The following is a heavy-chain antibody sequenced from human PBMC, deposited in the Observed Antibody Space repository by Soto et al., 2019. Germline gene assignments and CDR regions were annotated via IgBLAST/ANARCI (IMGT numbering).Heavy chain of an antibody. CDR1: GFTFTSSA. CDR2: IGVGSGNT. Sequence: SVKVSCKASGFTFTSSAVQWVRQARGQRLEWIGWIGVGSGNTNYAQKFQERVTITRDMSTSTAYMDLSSLRSEDTAVYYCAAADSGGSEYYYYYGMDVWGQGTTVTSP. J-gene: IGHJ6*02. D-gene: IGHD1-26*01. CDR3: AAADSGGSEYYYYYGMDV. V-gene: IGHV1-58*01.